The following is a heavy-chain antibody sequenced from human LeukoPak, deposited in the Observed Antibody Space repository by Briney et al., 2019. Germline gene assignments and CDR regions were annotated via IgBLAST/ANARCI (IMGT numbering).Heavy chain of an antibody. D-gene: IGHD5-24*01. CDR2: ISYDGSNE. CDR3: ARDAMRSVEMGRVGY. Sequence: GGSLRLSCAAAGFTSSNYAMHWVRQAPGEGLGWVAAISYDGSNEYYADPVKGRFTSSSNKSKNTLFLLMSSLSAGDTADFYCARDAMRSVEMGRVGYWGQGILVTVSS. V-gene: IGHV3-30*04. J-gene: IGHJ4*02. CDR1: GFTSSNYA.